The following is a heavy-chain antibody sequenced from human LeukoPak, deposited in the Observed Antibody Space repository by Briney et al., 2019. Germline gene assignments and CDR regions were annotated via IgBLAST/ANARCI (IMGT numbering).Heavy chain of an antibody. J-gene: IGHJ3*02. Sequence: GGSLRLSCAASGFTFSSYSMNWVRQAPGKGLEGVSYISSSSSTIYYADSVRGRFTISRDNAKNSLYLQMNSLRAEDTAVYYCAGRYDFWSGYHPLDAFDIWGQGTMVTVSS. CDR2: ISSSSSTI. CDR3: AGRYDFWSGYHPLDAFDI. CDR1: GFTFSSYS. V-gene: IGHV3-48*01. D-gene: IGHD3-3*01.